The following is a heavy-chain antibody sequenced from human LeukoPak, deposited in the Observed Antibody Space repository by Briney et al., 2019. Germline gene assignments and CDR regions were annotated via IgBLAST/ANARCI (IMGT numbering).Heavy chain of an antibody. V-gene: IGHV4-34*01. CDR1: GGSFSGYY. J-gene: IGHJ4*02. Sequence: SSETLSLTCAVYGGSFSGYYWSWIRQPPGKGLEWIGEINHSGSTNYNLSLKSRVTISVDTSKNQFSLKLSSVTAADTAVYYCARGNTYSSSWYEYWGQGTLVTVSS. CDR3: ARGNTYSSSWYEY. D-gene: IGHD6-13*01. CDR2: INHSGST.